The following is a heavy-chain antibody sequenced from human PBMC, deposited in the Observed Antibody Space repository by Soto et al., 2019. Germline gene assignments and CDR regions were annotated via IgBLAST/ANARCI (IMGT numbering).Heavy chain of an antibody. CDR3: AIPRTYLAYFQH. J-gene: IGHJ1*01. CDR1: GGTFSSYA. V-gene: IGHV1-69*12. Sequence: QVQLVQSGAEVKKPGSSVKVSCKASGGTFSSYAISWVRQAPGQGLEWMGGIIPIFGTANYAQKFQGRVXIXAXXSTSTAYMELSSLRCEDTAVYYCAIPRTYLAYFQHWGQGTLVTVSS. CDR2: IIPIFGTA.